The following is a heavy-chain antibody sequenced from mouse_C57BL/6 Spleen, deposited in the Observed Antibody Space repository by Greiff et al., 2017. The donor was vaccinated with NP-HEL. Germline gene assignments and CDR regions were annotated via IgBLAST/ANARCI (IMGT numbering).Heavy chain of an antibody. CDR3: ARGGNGYLDY. CDR1: GYTFTDYY. V-gene: IGHV1-76*01. CDR2: IYPGSGNT. J-gene: IGHJ2*01. D-gene: IGHD1-1*02. Sequence: QVQLQQSGAELVRPGASVKLSCKASGYTFTDYYINWVKQRPGQGLEWIARIYPGSGNTYYNEKFKGKATLTAEKSSSTAYMQLSSLTSEDSAVYFCARGGNGYLDYWGQGTTLTVSS.